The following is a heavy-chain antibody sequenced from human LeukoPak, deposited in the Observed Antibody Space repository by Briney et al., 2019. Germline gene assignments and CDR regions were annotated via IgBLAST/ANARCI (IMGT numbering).Heavy chain of an antibody. CDR1: GYTFANYY. CDR3: AKVALNRSEY. Sequence: GASVKVSCKASGYTFANYYIHWVRQTPGQGLEWMGIINPSGGSTSYAQKFQGRVTMTRDMSTSTVYMELSSLISEDTAVDYCAKVALNRSEYWGQGTLVTVSS. CDR2: INPSGGST. D-gene: IGHD2/OR15-2a*01. V-gene: IGHV1-46*01. J-gene: IGHJ1*01.